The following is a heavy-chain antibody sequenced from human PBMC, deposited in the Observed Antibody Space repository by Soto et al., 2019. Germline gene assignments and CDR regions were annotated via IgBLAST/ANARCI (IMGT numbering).Heavy chain of an antibody. CDR1: GGSTSSGGYY. J-gene: IGHJ6*02. Sequence: SETLSLTCTVSGGSTSSGGYYWSWIRQHPGKGLEWIGYIYYSGSTYYNPSLKSRVTISVDTSKNQFSLKLSSVTAADTAVYYCARGATYYDFWSGSRYYYGMDVWGQGTTVTVSS. D-gene: IGHD3-3*01. V-gene: IGHV4-31*03. CDR3: ARGATYYDFWSGSRYYYGMDV. CDR2: IYYSGST.